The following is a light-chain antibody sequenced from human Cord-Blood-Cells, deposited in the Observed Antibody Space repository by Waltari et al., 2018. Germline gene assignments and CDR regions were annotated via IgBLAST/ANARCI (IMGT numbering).Light chain of an antibody. V-gene: IGKV3-20*01. Sequence: VLTQSPGTLSLCPGERATLSCRASQSVSSSYLAWYQQKPGQAPRLLIYGASSRATGIPDRFSGSGSGTDFTLTISRLEPEDFAVYYCQQYGSSPYSFGQGTKLEIK. CDR2: GAS. CDR3: QQYGSSPYS. CDR1: QSVSSSY. J-gene: IGKJ2*03.